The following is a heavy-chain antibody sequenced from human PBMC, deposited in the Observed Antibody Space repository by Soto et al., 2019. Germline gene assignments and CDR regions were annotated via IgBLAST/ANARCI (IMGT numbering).Heavy chain of an antibody. CDR2: INPSGGST. V-gene: IGHV1-46*01. J-gene: IGHJ6*02. CDR3: ARTSYYDFWSGYYREEDYYYGMDV. CDR1: GYTFTSYY. D-gene: IGHD3-3*01. Sequence: QVQLVQSGAEVKKPGASVKVSCKASGYTFTSYYMHWVRQAPGQGLEWMGIINPSGGSTSYAQKFRGRVTMTRDTSTSTVYMELSSLRSEDTAVYYCARTSYYDFWSGYYREEDYYYGMDVWGQGTTVTVSS.